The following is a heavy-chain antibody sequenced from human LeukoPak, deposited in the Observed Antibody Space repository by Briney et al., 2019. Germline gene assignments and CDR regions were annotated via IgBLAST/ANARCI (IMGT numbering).Heavy chain of an antibody. V-gene: IGHV1-2*02. J-gene: IGHJ4*02. D-gene: IGHD3-3*01. CDR2: INPNRGGT. CDR1: GYTFTGYY. CDR3: ARSYYDFWSGYRPFDY. Sequence: ASVKVSCKASGYTFTGYYMHWVRQAPGQGLEWMGWINPNRGGTNYAQKFQGRVTMTRDTSISTAYMELSRLRSDDTAVYYCARSYYDFWSGYRPFDYWGQGTLVTVSS.